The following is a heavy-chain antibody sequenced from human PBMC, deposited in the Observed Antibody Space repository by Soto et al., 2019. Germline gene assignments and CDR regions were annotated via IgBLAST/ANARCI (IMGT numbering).Heavy chain of an antibody. V-gene: IGHV4-39*01. CDR1: GGSISSASHY. Sequence: SDTLSLTCTVSGGSISSASHYWGWIRQPPGKGLEWIGSIHYSGSTHYNPSLKSRVTISVDTSKNQFSLKLSSVTASDTAVYYCARERGHGYYFYWGQGTLVTVSS. CDR2: IHYSGST. D-gene: IGHD3-3*01. CDR3: ARERGHGYYFY. J-gene: IGHJ4*02.